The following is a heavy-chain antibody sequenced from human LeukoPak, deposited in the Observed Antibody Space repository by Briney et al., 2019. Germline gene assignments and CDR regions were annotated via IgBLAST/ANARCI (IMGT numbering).Heavy chain of an antibody. Sequence: ASVKVSCKASGGTFSSYAISWVRQAPGQGLEWMGRIIPILGIANYAQKFQGRVTITADKSTSTAYMELSSLRSEDTAVYYCASPGEVYYYDSSGPFDYWGQGILVTVSS. D-gene: IGHD3-22*01. CDR3: ASPGEVYYYDSSGPFDY. CDR1: GGTFSSYA. V-gene: IGHV1-69*04. J-gene: IGHJ4*02. CDR2: IIPILGIA.